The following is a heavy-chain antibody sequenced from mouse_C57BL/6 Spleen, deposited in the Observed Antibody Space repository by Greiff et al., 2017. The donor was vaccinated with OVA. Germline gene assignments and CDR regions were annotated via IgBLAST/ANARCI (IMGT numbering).Heavy chain of an antibody. CDR3: ARLTTVVARGYFDV. CDR2: IYPGSGST. D-gene: IGHD1-1*01. V-gene: IGHV1-55*01. Sequence: QVQLQQPGAELVKPGASVKMSCKASGYTFTSYWITWVKQRPGQGLEWIGDIYPGSGSTNYNEKFKSKATLTVDTSSSTAYMQLSSLTSEDSAVYYCARLTTVVARGYFDVWGTGTTVTVSS. J-gene: IGHJ1*03. CDR1: GYTFTSYW.